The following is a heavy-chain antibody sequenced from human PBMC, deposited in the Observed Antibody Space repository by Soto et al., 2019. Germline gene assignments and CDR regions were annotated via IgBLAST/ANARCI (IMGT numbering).Heavy chain of an antibody. Sequence: SETLSLTCAVSGGSISSGDYSWNWIRQPPGKGLEWIGYIYYGGSTYYNPSLKSRVTISVDTSKNQFSLKLSSVTAADTAVYYCARGAYDSSGYYYDYWGQGTLVTVSS. J-gene: IGHJ4*02. D-gene: IGHD3-22*01. CDR3: ARGAYDSSGYYYDY. V-gene: IGHV4-30-2*05. CDR1: GGSISSGDYS. CDR2: IYYGGST.